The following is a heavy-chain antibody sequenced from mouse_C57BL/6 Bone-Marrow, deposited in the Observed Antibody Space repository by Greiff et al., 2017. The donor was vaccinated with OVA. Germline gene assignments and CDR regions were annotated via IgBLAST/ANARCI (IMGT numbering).Heavy chain of an antibody. D-gene: IGHD1-1*01. Sequence: EVQLQESGTVLARPGASVKMSCKTSGYTFTSYWMHWVKQRPGQGLEWIGAIYPGNSDTSYTQTFKGKANMTAVTSASTAYMELSCLTNEDSAVYYCTRSQITTVVRGDYWGQGTTLTVSS. CDR3: TRSQITTVVRGDY. CDR2: IYPGNSDT. V-gene: IGHV1-5*01. CDR1: GYTFTSYW. J-gene: IGHJ2*01.